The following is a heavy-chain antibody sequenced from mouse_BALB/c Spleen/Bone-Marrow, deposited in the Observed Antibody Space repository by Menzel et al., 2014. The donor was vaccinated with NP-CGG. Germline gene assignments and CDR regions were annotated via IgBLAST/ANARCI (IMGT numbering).Heavy chain of an antibody. CDR3: ARLITTDY. CDR1: GFNIKDTY. V-gene: IGHV14-3*02. CDR2: IDPANGNT. Sequence: EVKLVDSGAELVKPGASVKLSCTASGFNIKDTYMHWVKQRPEQGLEWIGRIDPANGNTKYDPKFQGKATITADTSSNTAYLQLSSLTSEDTAVYYCARLITTDYWGQGTTLTVSS. J-gene: IGHJ2*01. D-gene: IGHD2-4*01.